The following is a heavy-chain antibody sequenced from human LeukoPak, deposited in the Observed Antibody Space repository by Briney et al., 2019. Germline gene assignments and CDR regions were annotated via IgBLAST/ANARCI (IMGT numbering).Heavy chain of an antibody. D-gene: IGHD3-22*01. CDR3: VRGNYDSRGYSNAFDM. CDR1: GGSISSYH. CDR2: ISYSGST. Sequence: AETLSLTCTVSGGSISSYHWSWIRQPPGKRLEWIGFISYSGSTNSNPSLKSRVAISIDTSENQFSLKLSSATAADTAVYYCVRGNYDSRGYSNAFDMWGEGAMVTVSS. V-gene: IGHV4-59*01. J-gene: IGHJ3*02.